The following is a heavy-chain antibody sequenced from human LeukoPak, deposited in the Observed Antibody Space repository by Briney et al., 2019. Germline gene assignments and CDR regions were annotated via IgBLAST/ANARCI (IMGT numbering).Heavy chain of an antibody. D-gene: IGHD3-16*01. CDR3: GRAFPPLRTSSAGDL. Sequence: PGGSLRLSCSASGFTFSDYDMNWVRQAPGKGLEWVSAISGRSSHVYYGESVKGRFTISRDNAKNSRYLQLDSLGVEDTAVYYCGRAFPPLRTSSAGDLWGQGTLVTVSS. V-gene: IGHV3-21*01. CDR2: ISGRSSHV. J-gene: IGHJ1*01. CDR1: GFTFSDYD.